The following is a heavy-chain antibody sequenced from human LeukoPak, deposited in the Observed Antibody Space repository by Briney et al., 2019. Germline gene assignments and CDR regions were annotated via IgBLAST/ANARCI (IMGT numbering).Heavy chain of an antibody. Sequence: KTSETLSLTCAVYGGSFSGYYWSWIRQPPGKGLEWIGEINHSGSTNYNPSLKSRVTISVDTSKNQFSLKLSSVTAADTAVYYCARLLYDYVWGSYRYGARGFDPWGQGTLVTVSS. CDR2: INHSGST. CDR3: ARLLYDYVWGSYRYGARGFDP. V-gene: IGHV4-34*01. D-gene: IGHD3-16*02. CDR1: GGSFSGYY. J-gene: IGHJ5*02.